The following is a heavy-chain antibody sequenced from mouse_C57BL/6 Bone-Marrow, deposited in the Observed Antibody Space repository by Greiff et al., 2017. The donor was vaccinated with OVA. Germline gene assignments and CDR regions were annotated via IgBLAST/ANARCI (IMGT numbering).Heavy chain of an antibody. Sequence: EVMLVESGGGLVQPGGSLKLSCAASGFTFSDYGMAWVRQAPRKGPEWVAFISNLAYSIYYADTVTGRFTISRENAKNTLYLEMSSLRSEDTAMYYCARQDYYGRGNYYAMDYWGQGTSVTVSS. CDR3: ARQDYYGRGNYYAMDY. D-gene: IGHD1-1*01. J-gene: IGHJ4*01. V-gene: IGHV5-15*01. CDR1: GFTFSDYG. CDR2: ISNLAYSI.